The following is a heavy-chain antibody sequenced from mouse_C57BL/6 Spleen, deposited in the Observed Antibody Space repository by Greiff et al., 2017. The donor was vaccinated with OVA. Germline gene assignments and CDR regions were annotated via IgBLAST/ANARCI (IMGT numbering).Heavy chain of an antibody. Sequence: EVKLVESVAELVRPGASVKLSCTASGFNIKNTYMHWVKQRPEQGLEWIGRIDPANGNTKYAPKFQGKATITADTSSNTAYLQLSSLTSEDTAIYYCARTTMIKGWFAYWGQGTLVTVSA. V-gene: IGHV14-3*01. CDR3: ARTTMIKGWFAY. CDR1: GFNIKNTY. J-gene: IGHJ3*01. D-gene: IGHD2-4*01. CDR2: IDPANGNT.